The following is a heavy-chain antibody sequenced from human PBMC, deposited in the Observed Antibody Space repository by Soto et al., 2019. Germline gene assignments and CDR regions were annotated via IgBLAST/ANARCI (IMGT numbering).Heavy chain of an antibody. CDR1: GFTFSSYG. V-gene: IGHV3-33*01. CDR2: IWYDGSNK. D-gene: IGHD1-7*01. CDR3: VRGQEELVVQPYYGLDI. Sequence: GGSLRLSCAASGFTFSSYGMHWVRQAPGKGLEWAAVIWYDGSNKYYADSVKGRFTISRDNSKNSLYLHMDSLRAEDAAVYYCVRGQEELVVQPYYGLDIWGLGTAVTVSS. J-gene: IGHJ6*02.